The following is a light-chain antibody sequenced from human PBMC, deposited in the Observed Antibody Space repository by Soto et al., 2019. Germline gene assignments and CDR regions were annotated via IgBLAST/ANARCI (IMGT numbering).Light chain of an antibody. CDR3: QQRFNWPRFT. Sequence: EIVLTQSPATLSLSPGERATLSCRASQSVSSCLAWYQQKPGQAPRLLIYDASNRATGIPVRFSGGGSGTDFSLTISSLEPEDFAVYYCQQRFNWPRFTFGQGTKLEIK. V-gene: IGKV3-11*01. CDR1: QSVSSC. CDR2: DAS. J-gene: IGKJ2*01.